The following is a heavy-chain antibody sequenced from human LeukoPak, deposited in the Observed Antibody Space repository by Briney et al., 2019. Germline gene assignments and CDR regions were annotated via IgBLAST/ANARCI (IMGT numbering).Heavy chain of an antibody. V-gene: IGHV3-23*01. CDR3: AKEDRAYYYDSSGYYSAEYFQH. CDR1: GFTFSDYA. Sequence: GGPLRLSCAASGFTFSDYAMSWVRQAPGKGLEWVSGISGSGDSTYYADSVKGRFTMSRDNSKNTLYLQMNSLRAEDTAVYYCAKEDRAYYYDSSGYYSAEYFQHWGQGTLVTVSS. J-gene: IGHJ1*01. D-gene: IGHD3-22*01. CDR2: ISGSGDST.